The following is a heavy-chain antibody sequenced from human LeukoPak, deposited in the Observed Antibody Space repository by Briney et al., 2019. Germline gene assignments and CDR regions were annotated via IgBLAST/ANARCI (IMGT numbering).Heavy chain of an antibody. J-gene: IGHJ5*02. Sequence: GASVKVSCKASGYTFTGYYMHWVRQAPGEGLQWMGWINPNSGGTNYAQKFQGWVTMTRDTSISTAYMELSRLRSDDTAVYYCARGLNYYDSSGYYLNWFDPWGQGTLVTVSS. CDR1: GYTFTGYY. D-gene: IGHD3-22*01. CDR3: ARGLNYYDSSGYYLNWFDP. CDR2: INPNSGGT. V-gene: IGHV1-2*04.